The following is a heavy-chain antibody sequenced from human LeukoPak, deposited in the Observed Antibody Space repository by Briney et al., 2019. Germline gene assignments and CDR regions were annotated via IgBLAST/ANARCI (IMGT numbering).Heavy chain of an antibody. CDR1: GVSINSYY. J-gene: IGHJ6*02. Sequence: AETLCLTCSASGVSINSYYWNWVRRPPGKGLEWIGYIYYNGNTNYSPSLKSRVTMSVDTSKILFSLKVSSVTAADTAVYYCARGRSNYYGMDVWGQGTTVTVSS. CDR2: IYYNGNT. D-gene: IGHD1-26*01. V-gene: IGHV4-59*01. CDR3: ARGRSNYYGMDV.